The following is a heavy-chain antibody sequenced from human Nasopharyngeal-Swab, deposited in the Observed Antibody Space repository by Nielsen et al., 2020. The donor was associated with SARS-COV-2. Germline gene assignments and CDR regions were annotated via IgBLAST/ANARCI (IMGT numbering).Heavy chain of an antibody. Sequence: GESLKISRAASGFTFGSYGMHWVRQAPGKGLEWVAVIWYDGSNKYYADSVKGRFTISRDNSKNTLYLQMNSLRAEDTAVYYCARDRIAAAGDAFDIWGQGTMVTVSS. D-gene: IGHD6-13*01. CDR3: ARDRIAAAGDAFDI. CDR2: IWYDGSNK. J-gene: IGHJ3*02. CDR1: GFTFGSYG. V-gene: IGHV3-33*01.